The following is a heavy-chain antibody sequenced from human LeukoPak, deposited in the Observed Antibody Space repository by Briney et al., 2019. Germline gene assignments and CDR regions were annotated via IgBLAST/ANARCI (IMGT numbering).Heavy chain of an antibody. Sequence: PSEALSLTCTVSGGSISSSSYYWGWTRQPPGRGLEWIGRIYLSVSTYYNPSLKSRVTISVATSKNQFSRKLSPWTAADTAVYYCARHVYAVTISYFDYWGQGTLVTVSS. CDR1: GGSISSSSYY. V-gene: IGHV4-39*01. CDR3: ARHVYAVTISYFDY. J-gene: IGHJ4*02. CDR2: IYLSVST. D-gene: IGHD1-1*01.